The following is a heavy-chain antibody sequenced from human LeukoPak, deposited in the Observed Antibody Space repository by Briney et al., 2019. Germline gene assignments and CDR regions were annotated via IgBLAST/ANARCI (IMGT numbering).Heavy chain of an antibody. J-gene: IGHJ6*03. Sequence: GGSLRLSCAASGFTFSTYAMHWVRQAPGKRLEWVSSISWRSSDIEYADSVKGRFTISRDNSKNTLYLQMNSLRAEDTAVYYCARRAVAGLDQYYYYYYMDVWGKGTTVTVSS. D-gene: IGHD6-19*01. V-gene: IGHV3-21*01. CDR2: ISWRSSDI. CDR1: GFTFSTYA. CDR3: ARRAVAGLDQYYYYYYMDV.